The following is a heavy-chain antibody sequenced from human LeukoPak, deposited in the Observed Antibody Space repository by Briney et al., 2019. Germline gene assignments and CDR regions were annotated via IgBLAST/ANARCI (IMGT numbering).Heavy chain of an antibody. CDR3: ARVVGDSNPRLRYNWFDP. J-gene: IGHJ5*02. V-gene: IGHV4-59*08. Sequence: SETLSLTCTVSGGPISSYYWSWIRQPPGKGLEWIGYTYYSGSTNYNPSLKSRVTISVDTSKNQFSLKLSSVTAADTAVYYCARVVGDSNPRLRYNWFDPWGQGTLVTVSS. CDR2: TYYSGST. CDR1: GGPISSYY. D-gene: IGHD4-11*01.